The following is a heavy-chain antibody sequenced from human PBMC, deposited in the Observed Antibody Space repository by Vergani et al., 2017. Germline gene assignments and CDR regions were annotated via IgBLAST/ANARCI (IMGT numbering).Heavy chain of an antibody. D-gene: IGHD2-2*01. CDR2: KYYSGST. CDR3: ARDGGGYCSSTSCHGGYYYYYGMDV. Sequence: QMQLQESGPGLVKPSETLSLICSVSGDSISSHYWSWIRQSPGKGLEWLGHKYYSGSTDYNRSLKSRVTISVDTSKNHFSLELSSVTAADTTVYYCARDGGGYCSSTSCHGGYYYYYGMDVWDQGTTVTVSS. V-gene: IGHV4-59*11. CDR1: GDSISSHY. J-gene: IGHJ6*02.